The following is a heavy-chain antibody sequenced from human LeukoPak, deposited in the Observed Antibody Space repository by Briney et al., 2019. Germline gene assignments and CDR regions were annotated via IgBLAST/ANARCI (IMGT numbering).Heavy chain of an antibody. D-gene: IGHD3-9*01. V-gene: IGHV3-23*01. CDR3: AKGSYDILTGYLNLYYYYGMDV. CDR2: ISGSGGST. J-gene: IGHJ6*02. Sequence: GGSLRLSCAASGFTFSSYAMSWVRQAPGKGLEWVSAISGSGGSTYYADSVKGRFTISRDNSKNTPYLQMNSLRAEDTAVYYCAKGSYDILTGYLNLYYYYGMDVWGQGTTVTVSS. CDR1: GFTFSSYA.